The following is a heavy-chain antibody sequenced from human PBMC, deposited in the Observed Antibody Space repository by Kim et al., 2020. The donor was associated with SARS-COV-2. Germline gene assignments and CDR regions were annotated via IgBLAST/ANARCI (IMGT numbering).Heavy chain of an antibody. D-gene: IGHD1-7*01. CDR3: AKRRCGNYQGNYRNS. J-gene: IGHJ4*02. CDR2: ISGSDTIT. Sequence: GGSLRLSCAASGFTFSGYGMSWVRQAPGKGLEWVSSISGSDTITYYTDSVKGRFPISRDNSQNTLHLQMNSLRAEDTAVYYCAKRRCGNYQGNYRNSWGQGTLLTVSA. V-gene: IGHV3-23*01. CDR1: GFTFSGYG.